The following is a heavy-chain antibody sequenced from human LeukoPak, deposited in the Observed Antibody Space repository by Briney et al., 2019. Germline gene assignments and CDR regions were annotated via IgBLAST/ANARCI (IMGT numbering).Heavy chain of an antibody. V-gene: IGHV3-23*01. CDR1: GFTFSSSA. CDR3: AKDAVTYGEGPDAFDI. CDR2: ISASGGST. D-gene: IGHD4-17*01. Sequence: GGSLRLSCAASGFTFSSSAMSWVRQVPGKGLEWFSGISASGGSTYYADSVKGRFTISRDNSKNTLYLQMNSLRAEDTAVYYCAKDAVTYGEGPDAFDIWGQGTMVTVSS. J-gene: IGHJ3*02.